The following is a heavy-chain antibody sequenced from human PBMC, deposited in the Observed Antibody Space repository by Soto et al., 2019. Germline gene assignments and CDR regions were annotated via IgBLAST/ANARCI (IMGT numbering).Heavy chain of an antibody. Sequence: QVQLVQSGAEVKKPGSSVKVSCKASGGTFSSYAISWVRQAPGQGLEWMGGIIPIFGTANYAQKFQGRVTITADEYTSTAYMELSSLRSEDTAVYYCVVVVPGGGRYYGMDVWGQGTTVTVSS. J-gene: IGHJ6*02. CDR2: IIPIFGTA. CDR1: GGTFSSYA. V-gene: IGHV1-69*01. D-gene: IGHD2-21*02. CDR3: VVVVPGGGRYYGMDV.